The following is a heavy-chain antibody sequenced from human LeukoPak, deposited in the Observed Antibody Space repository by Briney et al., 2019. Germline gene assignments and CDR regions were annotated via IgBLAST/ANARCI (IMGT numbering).Heavy chain of an antibody. V-gene: IGHV1-18*01. CDR3: ARGSRQSSGYYYERD. J-gene: IGHJ4*02. CDR1: GYTFTSYG. D-gene: IGHD3-22*01. CDR2: ISAYNGNT. Sequence: ASVKVSCTASGYTFTSYGISWVRQAPGQGLEWMGWISAYNGNTNYAQKLQGRVTMTTDTSTSTAYMELRSLRSDDTAVYYCARGSRQSSGYYYERDWGQGTLVTVSS.